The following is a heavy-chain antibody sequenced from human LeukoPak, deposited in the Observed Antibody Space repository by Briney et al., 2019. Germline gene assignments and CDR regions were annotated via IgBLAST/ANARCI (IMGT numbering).Heavy chain of an antibody. V-gene: IGHV4-59*08. CDR2: IYYSGST. J-gene: IGHJ4*02. D-gene: IGHD3-10*01. Sequence: SETLSLTCTVSGGSISSYYWSWIRQPPGKGLEWIGYIYYSGSTNYNPSLKSRVTISVDTSKNQFSLKLSSVTAADTAVYYCARGPTPMVRGVIDYRGQGTLVTVSS. CDR1: GGSISSYY. CDR3: ARGPTPMVRGVIDY.